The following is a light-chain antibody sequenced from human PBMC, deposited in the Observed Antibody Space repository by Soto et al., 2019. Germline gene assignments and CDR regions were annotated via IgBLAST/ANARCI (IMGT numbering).Light chain of an antibody. Sequence: QPVLTQPASVSGSPGQSITISCTGTSSDVGGYKYVSWYQQHPGKAPKLMIYEVSNRPSGVSNRFSGSKSGNTASLTISGLQAEDEADYYCSSYTSSSTLVFGGGTKLTVL. CDR1: SSDVGGYKY. CDR3: SSYTSSSTLV. V-gene: IGLV2-14*01. CDR2: EVS. J-gene: IGLJ3*02.